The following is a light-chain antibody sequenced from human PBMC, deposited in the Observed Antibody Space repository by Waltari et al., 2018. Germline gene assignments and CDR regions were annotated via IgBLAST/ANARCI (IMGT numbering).Light chain of an antibody. V-gene: IGLV2-14*03. J-gene: IGLJ2*01. Sequence: QSALTQPASVSGSPGQSITISCTGTSSDVGGSNYVSWYQHHPGKAPKLMIYSVNKRPSGLSNRCSGSKSGNTASLTISGLQAEDEADYYCSSSTTTSTFDVVFGGGTKLTVL. CDR3: SSSTTTSTFDVV. CDR2: SVN. CDR1: SSDVGGSNY.